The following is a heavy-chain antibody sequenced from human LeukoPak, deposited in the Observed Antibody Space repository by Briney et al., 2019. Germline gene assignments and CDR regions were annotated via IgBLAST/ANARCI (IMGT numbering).Heavy chain of an antibody. CDR2: ISASGGST. CDR3: AKGIDSSGYYPFDY. J-gene: IGHJ4*02. D-gene: IGHD3-22*01. Sequence: GGSLRLSCAASGFTFNTYAMSWVRQAPGKGLEWVSGISASGGSTYYADSVKGRFTISRDNSKNTLYLQMNSLRAEDTAVYYCAKGIDSSGYYPFDYWGQGTLVTVSS. V-gene: IGHV3-23*01. CDR1: GFTFNTYA.